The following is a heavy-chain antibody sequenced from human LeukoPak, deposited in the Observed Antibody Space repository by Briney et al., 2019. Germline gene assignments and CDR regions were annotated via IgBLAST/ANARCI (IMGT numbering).Heavy chain of an antibody. D-gene: IGHD5-18*01. CDR1: GFTFSSYW. Sequence: GGSLRLSCAASGFTFSSYWMHWVRQAPGKGLVWVPRINSDGSSTSYADSVKGRFTISRDNAKNTLYLQMNSLRAEDTAVYYCARRYSYGYTDYWGQGTLATVSS. CDR3: ARRYSYGYTDY. V-gene: IGHV3-74*01. J-gene: IGHJ4*02. CDR2: INSDGSST.